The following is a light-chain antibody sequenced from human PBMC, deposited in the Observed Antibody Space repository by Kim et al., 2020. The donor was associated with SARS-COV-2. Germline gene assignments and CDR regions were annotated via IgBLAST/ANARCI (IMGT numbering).Light chain of an antibody. CDR1: SSDVGGYNY. CDR2: DVS. Sequence: GQSVTISCTRTSSDVGGYNYVSCYQQHPGKAPKLMIYDVSKRPSGVPDRFSGSKSGNTASLTISGLQAEDEADYYCCSYAGSYTYVFGTGTKVTVL. J-gene: IGLJ1*01. CDR3: CSYAGSYTYV. V-gene: IGLV2-11*01.